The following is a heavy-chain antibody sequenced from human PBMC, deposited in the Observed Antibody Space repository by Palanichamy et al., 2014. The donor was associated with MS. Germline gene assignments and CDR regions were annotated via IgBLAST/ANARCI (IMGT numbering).Heavy chain of an antibody. D-gene: IGHD1-26*01. Sequence: EVQLLESGGGLVQPGRSLRLSCAASGFTFDNYAMSWVRQAPGKGLEWVSAISGSGDTTYYADSVKGRFTISRDNSKNTLFLQMNGLRAEDTAVYYCARCLGLVDPFDYWGQGILVTVSS. CDR1: GFTFDNYA. CDR2: ISGSGDTT. V-gene: IGHV3-23*01. CDR3: ARCLGLVDPFDY. J-gene: IGHJ4*02.